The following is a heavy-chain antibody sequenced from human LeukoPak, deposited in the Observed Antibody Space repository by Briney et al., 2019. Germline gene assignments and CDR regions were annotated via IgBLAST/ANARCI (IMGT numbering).Heavy chain of an antibody. J-gene: IGHJ3*01. CDR1: GFTSSRYG. CDR2: IWYDGSNK. D-gene: IGHD2-15*01. Sequence: PGRSLRLSCAPSGFTSSRYGMHWVRQAPGKGLEWVAVIWYDGSNKDYTDSVKGRFTISRDNSKNTLDLQMNSLRAEDTAVYYCARDWRYCSGGTCYGAFDLWGQGTMVTVSS. CDR3: ARDWRYCSGGTCYGAFDL. V-gene: IGHV3-33*01.